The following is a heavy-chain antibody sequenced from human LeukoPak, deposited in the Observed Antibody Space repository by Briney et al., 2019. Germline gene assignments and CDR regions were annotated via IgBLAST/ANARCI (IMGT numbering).Heavy chain of an antibody. Sequence: ASVKVSCKASGYTFTGYYMHWVRQAPGQGLEWMGWINPNSGGTNYAQKFQGRVTMTRDTSISTAYMELSRLRSDDTAVYYCARDFHRSDAFDIWGQGTMVTVSS. J-gene: IGHJ3*02. CDR3: ARDFHRSDAFDI. CDR1: GYTFTGYY. CDR2: INPNSGGT. V-gene: IGHV1-2*02.